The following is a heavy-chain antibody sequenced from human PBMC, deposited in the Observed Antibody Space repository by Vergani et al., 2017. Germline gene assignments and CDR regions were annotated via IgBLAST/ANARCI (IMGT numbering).Heavy chain of an antibody. V-gene: IGHV1-2*02. CDR1: GYTFTGYY. Sequence: QVQLVQSGAEVKKPGASVKVSCKASGYTFTGYYMHWVRQAPGQGLEWMGWINPNSGGTNYAQKFQGRVTMTRDTSISTAYMELSRLRSDDTAVAYCARDRGSGSYYNVNWFDPWGQGTLVTVSS. J-gene: IGHJ5*02. D-gene: IGHD3-10*01. CDR3: ARDRGSGSYYNVNWFDP. CDR2: INPNSGGT.